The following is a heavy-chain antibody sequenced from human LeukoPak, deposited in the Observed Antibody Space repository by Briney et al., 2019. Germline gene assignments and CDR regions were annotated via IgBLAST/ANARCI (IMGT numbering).Heavy chain of an antibody. CDR2: ISSSSSYI. Sequence: GGSLRLSCAASGFTFSSYSMNWVRQAPGKGLEWVSSISSSSSYIYYADSVKGRFTISRDNAKNSLSLQMNSLRAEDTAVYYCARELRDIVVVVAATGPFDLWGRGTLVTVSS. CDR1: GFTFSSYS. D-gene: IGHD2-15*01. J-gene: IGHJ2*01. CDR3: ARELRDIVVVVAATGPFDL. V-gene: IGHV3-21*01.